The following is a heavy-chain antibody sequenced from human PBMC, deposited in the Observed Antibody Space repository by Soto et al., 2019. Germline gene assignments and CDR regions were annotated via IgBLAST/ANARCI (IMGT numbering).Heavy chain of an antibody. D-gene: IGHD3-22*01. V-gene: IGHV5-51*03. CDR3: ARLSGDDSGGYYFANWFDP. CDR2: IYPDDSDT. J-gene: IGHJ5*02. CDR1: GYNFPNYW. Sequence: EVQLVQSGAEVKKPGESLKISCKGSGYNFPNYWIGWVRQMPGKGLEWLGIIYPDDSDTRYSPSFQGQVTISADKSISTAYLQWSSLKASDTAMYYCARLSGDDSGGYYFANWFDPWGQGTLVTVSS.